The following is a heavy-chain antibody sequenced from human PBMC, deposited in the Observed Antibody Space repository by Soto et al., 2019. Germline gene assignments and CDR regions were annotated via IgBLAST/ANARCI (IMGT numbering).Heavy chain of an antibody. CDR1: GGTFSSYA. Sequence: SVKVSCKASGGTFSSYAISWVRQAPGQGLEWMGGIIPIFGTANYAQKFQGRVTITADESTSTAYMELSSLRSEDTAVYYCARVPRWLGNSGEWGQGTLVTVSS. V-gene: IGHV1-69*13. CDR2: IIPIFGTA. J-gene: IGHJ4*02. CDR3: ARVPRWLGNSGE. D-gene: IGHD6-19*01.